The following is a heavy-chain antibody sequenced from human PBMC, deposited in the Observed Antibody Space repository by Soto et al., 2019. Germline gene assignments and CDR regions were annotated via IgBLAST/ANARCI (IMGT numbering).Heavy chain of an antibody. J-gene: IGHJ4*02. CDR3: AKGPCSGGSCYSYYFDY. CDR1: GFTFDDYA. V-gene: IGHV3-9*01. Sequence: EVQLVESGGGLVQPGRSLRLSCAASGFTFDDYAMHWVRQAPGKGLEWVSGISWNSGSIGYADSVKGRFTISRDNAKNSLYLQMNSLRAEDTAWYYCAKGPCSGGSCYSYYFDYWGQGTLVTVSS. D-gene: IGHD2-15*01. CDR2: ISWNSGSI.